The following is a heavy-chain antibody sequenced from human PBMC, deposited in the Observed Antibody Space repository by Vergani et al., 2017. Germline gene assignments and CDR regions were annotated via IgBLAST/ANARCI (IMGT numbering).Heavy chain of an antibody. D-gene: IGHD2-15*01. CDR3: AKDLGCSGGSCYFPYVFGMDV. J-gene: IGHJ6*02. Sequence: EVQLLESGGGLVQPGGSLRLSCAASGFTFSSYAMSWVRQAPGKGLEWVSAISGSGGSTSYADSVKGRFTISSDNSKNTLYLQMNSLRAEDTAVYYCAKDLGCSGGSCYFPYVFGMDVWGQGTTVTVSS. V-gene: IGHV3-23*01. CDR2: ISGSGGST. CDR1: GFTFSSYA.